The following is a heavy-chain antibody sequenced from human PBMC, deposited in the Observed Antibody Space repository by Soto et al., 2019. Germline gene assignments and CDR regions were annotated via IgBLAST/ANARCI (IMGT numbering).Heavy chain of an antibody. CDR2: IDPSDSYT. Sequence: PGESLKISCKGSGYSFTSYWISWVRQMPGKGLEWMGRIDPSDSYTNYSPSFQGHVTISADKSISTAYLQWSSLKASDTAMYYCARRARIAVAAATIDYWGQGTLVTVSS. CDR3: ARRARIAVAAATIDY. D-gene: IGHD6-19*01. J-gene: IGHJ4*02. CDR1: GYSFTSYW. V-gene: IGHV5-10-1*01.